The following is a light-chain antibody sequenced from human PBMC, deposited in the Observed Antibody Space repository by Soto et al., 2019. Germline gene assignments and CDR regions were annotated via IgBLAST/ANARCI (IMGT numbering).Light chain of an antibody. CDR3: QQLHSYPIT. Sequence: DIQLTQSPSFLSASVGGRVTISCRASQDISIYLAWYQQKPGKGPKFLIYAASSLQSGVPSRFSGSGSGTEFTLTISRLQPEDFATYYCQQLHSYPITFGQGTRLEIK. CDR2: AAS. CDR1: QDISIY. V-gene: IGKV1-9*01. J-gene: IGKJ5*01.